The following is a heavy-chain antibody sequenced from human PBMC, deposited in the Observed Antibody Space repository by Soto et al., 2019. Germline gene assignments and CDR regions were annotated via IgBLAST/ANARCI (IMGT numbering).Heavy chain of an antibody. J-gene: IGHJ4*02. Sequence: ASVKVSCKASGYTFTSYGISWVRQAPGQGLEWMGWISAYNGNTNYAQKLQGRVTMTTDTSTSTVYMELSSLRSEDTAVYYCGRDKPYYYDSSGYGFDYWGQGTLVTVSS. CDR2: ISAYNGNT. CDR1: GYTFTSYG. V-gene: IGHV1-18*01. CDR3: GRDKPYYYDSSGYGFDY. D-gene: IGHD3-22*01.